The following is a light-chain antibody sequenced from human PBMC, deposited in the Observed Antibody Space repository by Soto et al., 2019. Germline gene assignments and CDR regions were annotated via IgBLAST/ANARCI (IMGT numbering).Light chain of an antibody. J-gene: IGLJ1*01. Sequence: QSVLTQPPSTSRTPRQRVTISFSGSSSDIGSNAVYWYQQLPGTAPKLLIYRNNQRPSGVPDRFSGTKSGTSASLAISGLRSEDEADYYCAAWNDGLSGFVFGTGTKVTVL. CDR2: RNN. CDR1: SSDIGSNA. CDR3: AAWNDGLSGFV. V-gene: IGLV1-47*01.